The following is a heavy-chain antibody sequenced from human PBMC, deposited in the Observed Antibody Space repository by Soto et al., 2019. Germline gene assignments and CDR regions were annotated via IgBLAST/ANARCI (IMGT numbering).Heavy chain of an antibody. Sequence: QVQLVESGGGLVKPGGSLRLSCAASGFTFSDYYMSWIRQAPGKGLVWVSDISSSSSYTNYADSVKGRFTISMDNAKNCRSLQMYSRIAEDTSVYYGSLTRAGFQADNEPYYYYGLDVWGQGTTVTV. CDR3: SLTRAGFQADNEPYYYYGLDV. J-gene: IGHJ6*02. D-gene: IGHD4-17*01. CDR1: GFTFSDYY. CDR2: ISSSSSYT. V-gene: IGHV3-11*06.